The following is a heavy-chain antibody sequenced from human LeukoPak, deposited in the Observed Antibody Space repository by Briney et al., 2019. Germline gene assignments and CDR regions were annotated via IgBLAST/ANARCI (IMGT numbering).Heavy chain of an antibody. V-gene: IGHV1-69*05. CDR2: IIPILGTA. CDR1: GGTFSSYA. Sequence: SVKVSCKASGGTFSSYAISWVRQAPGQGLEWMGGIIPILGTANYAQKFQGRVTITTDESTSTAYMELSSLRSEDTAVYYCASVAPPYCSSTSCSQFDYWGQGTLVTVSS. D-gene: IGHD2-2*01. J-gene: IGHJ4*02. CDR3: ASVAPPYCSSTSCSQFDY.